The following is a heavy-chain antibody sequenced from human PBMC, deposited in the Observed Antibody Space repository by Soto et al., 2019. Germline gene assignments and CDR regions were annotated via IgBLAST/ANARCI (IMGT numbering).Heavy chain of an antibody. CDR3: ARRTSTTVFGVAQSGMDV. J-gene: IGHJ6*02. CDR2: ISGYNGNT. V-gene: IGHV1-18*04. Sequence: QVQLVQSGAEVKKAGASVKVSCKASGYTFTSYGISWVRQAPGQGLEWMGWISGYNGNTNYAQKLQGKVTMTIDTSTSIAYMELRSLRSDDTAVYYCARRTSTTVFGVAQSGMDVWGQGTTVTVSS. D-gene: IGHD3-3*01. CDR1: GYTFTSYG.